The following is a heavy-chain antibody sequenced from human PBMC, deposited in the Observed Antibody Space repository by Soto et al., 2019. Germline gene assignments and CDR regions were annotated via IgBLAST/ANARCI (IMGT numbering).Heavy chain of an antibody. CDR3: VRTITSMISTPY. CDR1: GFFLSDHH. Sequence: GGSLRLSCTAPGFFLSDHHMDWVRQAPGKGLEWVGRSRGKAEHYTTEYAASVKGRFAISRDDSKNSLYLQMDSLNTEDTAVYYCVRTITSMISTPYWGPGTLVTVSS. D-gene: IGHD3-22*01. CDR2: SRGKAEHYTT. V-gene: IGHV3-72*01. J-gene: IGHJ4*02.